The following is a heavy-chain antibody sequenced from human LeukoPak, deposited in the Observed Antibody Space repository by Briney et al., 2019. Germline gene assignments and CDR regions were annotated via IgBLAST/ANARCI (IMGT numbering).Heavy chain of an antibody. V-gene: IGHV1-24*01. CDR1: GYTLTESS. CDR3: ARDWGRRGYYDFWSGDDNRFDP. J-gene: IGHJ5*02. CDR2: FDPEDGET. D-gene: IGHD3-3*01. Sequence: GASVKVSCKVSGYTLTESSMHWVRRAPGKGLEWMGGFDPEDGETIYAQKFQGRVTMTEDTSTDTAYMELSSLRSEDTAVYYCARDWGRRGYYDFWSGDDNRFDPWGQGTLVTVSS.